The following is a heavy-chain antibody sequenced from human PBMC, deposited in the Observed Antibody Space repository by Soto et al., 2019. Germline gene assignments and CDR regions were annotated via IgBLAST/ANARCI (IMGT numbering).Heavy chain of an antibody. CDR3: ARFFSPIEAYDKQRSYWFDP. CDR2: IYYSGST. V-gene: IGHV4-59*01. J-gene: IGHJ5*02. D-gene: IGHD6-25*01. CDR1: GGSISRSY. Sequence: LXLTCTVSGGSISRSYWSWILQPPVKGLEWIGYIYYSGSTNYNPSLKSRVTISVDTSKNQFSLKLSSVTAADTAVYYCARFFSPIEAYDKQRSYWFDPWGQGTLVTVSS.